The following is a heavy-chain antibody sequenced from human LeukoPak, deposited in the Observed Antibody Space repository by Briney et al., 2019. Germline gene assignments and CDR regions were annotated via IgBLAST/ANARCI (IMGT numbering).Heavy chain of an antibody. CDR1: GGSISSGDYY. Sequence: PSETLSLTCTVSGGSISSGDYYWSWIRQPPGKGLEWIGSIYYSGSTYYNPSLKSRVTISVDTSKNQFSLKLSSVTAADTAVYYCARRTDETTIDYWGQGTLVTVSS. D-gene: IGHD1-14*01. CDR2: IYYSGST. V-gene: IGHV4-39*01. J-gene: IGHJ4*02. CDR3: ARRTDETTIDY.